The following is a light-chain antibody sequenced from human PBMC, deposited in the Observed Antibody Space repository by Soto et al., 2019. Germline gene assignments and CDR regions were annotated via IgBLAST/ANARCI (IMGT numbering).Light chain of an antibody. CDR1: QSVANTY. CDR2: GAS. J-gene: IGKJ1*01. Sequence: DIVLTKSPGTLSLSPGERATLSCRASQSVANTYVCWNQQRHGQAPRLLIYGASLRSTGIPARFSGSAYGTDFTLTISRLEADDFAVYYCQQYGNSPQTFCQGTKVEIK. V-gene: IGKV3-20*01. CDR3: QQYGNSPQT.